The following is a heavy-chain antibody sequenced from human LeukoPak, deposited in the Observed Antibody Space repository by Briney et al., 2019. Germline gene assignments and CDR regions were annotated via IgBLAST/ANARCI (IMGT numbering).Heavy chain of an antibody. V-gene: IGHV3-23*01. D-gene: IGHD3-22*01. CDR1: GFTFSSYA. CDR3: AKDLYYYDSSGLALFAFDI. J-gene: IGHJ3*02. Sequence: GGSLRLSCAASGFTFSSYAMSWVRQAPGKGLEWVSAISGSGGSTYYADSVKGRFTISRDNSKNTLYLQMNSLRAEDTAVYYCAKDLYYYDSSGLALFAFDIWGQGTMVTVSS. CDR2: ISGSGGST.